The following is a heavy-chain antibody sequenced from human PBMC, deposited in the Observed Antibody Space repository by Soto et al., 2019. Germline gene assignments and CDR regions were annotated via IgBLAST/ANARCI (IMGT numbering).Heavy chain of an antibody. CDR1: GFTFSSYA. V-gene: IGHV3-23*01. CDR3: AKRPRFGYDLARVPRFV. CDR2: ISGSGGST. J-gene: IGHJ6*04. Sequence: GGSLRLSCAASGFTFSSYAMSWVRQAPGKGLEWVSAISGSGGSTYYADSVKGRFTISRDNSKNTLYLQMNSLRAEDTAVYYCAKRPRFGYDLARVPRFVWGKGTTVTVSS. D-gene: IGHD5-12*01.